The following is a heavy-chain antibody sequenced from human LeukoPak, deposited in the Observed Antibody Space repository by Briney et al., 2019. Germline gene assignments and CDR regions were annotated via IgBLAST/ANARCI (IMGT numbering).Heavy chain of an antibody. J-gene: IGHJ4*02. CDR1: GFTVRGSY. Sequence: PGGALRLSCAVSGFTVRGSYMSWVRQAPGKGLEWGSLIYSGGTTYYADSVKGRFTISRENSKNTLNLQMNSLRAEHTAVYYCARRAVGYAHTYVYWGEGILGTVSS. CDR2: IYSGGTT. CDR3: ARRAVGYAHTYVY. D-gene: IGHD5-18*01. V-gene: IGHV3-53*01.